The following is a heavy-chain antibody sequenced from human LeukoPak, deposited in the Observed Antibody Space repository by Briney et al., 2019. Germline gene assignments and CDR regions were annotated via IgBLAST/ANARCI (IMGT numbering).Heavy chain of an antibody. Sequence: ASETLSLTCTVSGGSISSSSYYWGWIRQPPGKGLEWIGSIYYSGSTYYNPSLKSRVTISVDTSKNQFSLKLSSVTAADTAVYYCARSSGSSWYIKEYYYYMDVWGKGTTVTVSS. D-gene: IGHD6-13*01. CDR2: IYYSGST. CDR1: GGSISSSSYY. J-gene: IGHJ6*03. CDR3: ARSSGSSWYIKEYYYYMDV. V-gene: IGHV4-39*01.